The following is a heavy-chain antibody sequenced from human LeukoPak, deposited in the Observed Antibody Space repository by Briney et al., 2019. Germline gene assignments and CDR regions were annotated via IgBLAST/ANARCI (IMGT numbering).Heavy chain of an antibody. D-gene: IGHD2-2*01. CDR1: GFTFSSYA. Sequence: PGGSLRLSCAASGFTFSSYAMSWVRQAPGKGLEWVSAISGSGGSTYYADSVKGRFTISRDNSKNTPYLQMNSLRAEDTAVYYSAKNLIGSTSPTPYYYYGMDVWGQGTTVTVSS. CDR3: AKNLIGSTSPTPYYYYGMDV. V-gene: IGHV3-23*01. CDR2: ISGSGGST. J-gene: IGHJ6*02.